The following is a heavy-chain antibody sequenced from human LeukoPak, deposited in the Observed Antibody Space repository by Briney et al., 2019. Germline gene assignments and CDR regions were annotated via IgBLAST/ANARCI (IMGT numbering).Heavy chain of an antibody. Sequence: GRSLRLSCAASGFTFSSYDMHWVRQAPGKGLEWVTVIWYDGSNKYYADSVKGRFTISRDNSKNTLYLQMNSLRAEDTAVYYCARDRYTYSYGYPDYWGQGTLVTVSS. CDR2: IWYDGSNK. CDR1: GFTFSSYD. CDR3: ARDRYTYSYGYPDY. J-gene: IGHJ4*02. D-gene: IGHD5-18*01. V-gene: IGHV3-33*01.